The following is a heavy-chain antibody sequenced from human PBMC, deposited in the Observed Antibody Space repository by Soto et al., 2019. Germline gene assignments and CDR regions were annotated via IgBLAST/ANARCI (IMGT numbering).Heavy chain of an antibody. CDR3: AKDTHPYYGGEVANGAFDI. J-gene: IGHJ3*02. Sequence: GGSLRLSCAASGFAFSSYAMSWVRQAPGKGLEWVSAISGSGGSTYYADSVKGRFTISRDNSKNTLYLQMNSLRAEDTAVYYCAKDTHPYYGGEVANGAFDIWGQGTMVTVSS. CDR1: GFAFSSYA. D-gene: IGHD3-10*01. V-gene: IGHV3-23*01. CDR2: ISGSGGST.